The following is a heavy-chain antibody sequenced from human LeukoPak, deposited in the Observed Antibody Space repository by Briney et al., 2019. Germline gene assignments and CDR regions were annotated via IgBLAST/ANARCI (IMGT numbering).Heavy chain of an antibody. Sequence: GGSLTLSCPASGYTFSDFSVNWVRQAPGKGLEWVSSISVRSNYRYYADSVRCRFTISRDDARDSLFLQMNSLRAEDTAVYFCVRLRRNSDRSGYYYYYDYWGQGTLVTVSS. V-gene: IGHV3-21*01. CDR1: GYTFSDFS. CDR2: ISVRSNYR. CDR3: VRLRRNSDRSGYYYYYDY. J-gene: IGHJ4*02. D-gene: IGHD3-22*01.